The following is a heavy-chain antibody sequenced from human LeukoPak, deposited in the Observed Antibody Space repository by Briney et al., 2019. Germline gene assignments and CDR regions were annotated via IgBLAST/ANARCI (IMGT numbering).Heavy chain of an antibody. CDR2: INHSGST. J-gene: IGHJ4*02. V-gene: IGHV4-34*01. CDR1: GGPFSDYY. Sequence: SETLSLTCAVYGGPFSDYYWSWIRQPPGKGLEWIGEINHSGSTNYNSSLKSRVSISVDTSKNHFSLNLSSVTAADTAVYYCARVNINNWHSCDYWGQGTLVTVSS. CDR3: ARVNINNWHSCDY. D-gene: IGHD1-1*01.